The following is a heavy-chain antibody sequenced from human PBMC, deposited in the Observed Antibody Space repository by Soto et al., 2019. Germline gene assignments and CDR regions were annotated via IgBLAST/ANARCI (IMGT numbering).Heavy chain of an antibody. CDR2: ISSSSSTI. V-gene: IGHV3-48*01. Sequence: GGSLRLSCAASGFTFSSYSMHWVRQAPGKGLEWASYISSSSSTIDYADSVKGRFTISRDNAKNSLHLQMNSLRAEDTAIYYCAKKANSGPGSQYFDNWGQGTLVTVSS. CDR3: AKKANSGPGSQYFDN. CDR1: GFTFSSYS. J-gene: IGHJ4*02. D-gene: IGHD3-10*01.